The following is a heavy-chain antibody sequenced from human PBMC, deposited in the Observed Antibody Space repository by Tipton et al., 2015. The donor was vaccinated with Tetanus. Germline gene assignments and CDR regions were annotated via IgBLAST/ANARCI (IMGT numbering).Heavy chain of an antibody. D-gene: IGHD2-8*01. J-gene: IGHJ3*02. Sequence: WSWIRQPPEKGLEWIGEINHSGSTNYNPSLKSRVTMSVDTSKNQFSLKLSSVTAADTAVYYCARHGGSGYCSNGVCYVGAFDIWGQGTMVTVSS. CDR3: ARHGGSGYCSNGVCYVGAFDI. CDR2: INHSGST. V-gene: IGHV4-34*13.